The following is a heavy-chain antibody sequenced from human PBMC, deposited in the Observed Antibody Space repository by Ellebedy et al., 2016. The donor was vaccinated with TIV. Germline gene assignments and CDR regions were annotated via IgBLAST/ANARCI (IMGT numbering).Heavy chain of an antibody. Sequence: GESLKISCQGFGYSFTNYWINWVRQMPGKGPGWMGKIDPSNSYTNYSPSFQGHVTLSADKSISTAYLHWNSLKASDTAMYYCARTSVADNGGYWGQGTLVTVSS. J-gene: IGHJ4*02. CDR3: ARTSVADNGGY. CDR2: IDPSNSYT. D-gene: IGHD6-19*01. CDR1: GYSFTNYW. V-gene: IGHV5-10-1*01.